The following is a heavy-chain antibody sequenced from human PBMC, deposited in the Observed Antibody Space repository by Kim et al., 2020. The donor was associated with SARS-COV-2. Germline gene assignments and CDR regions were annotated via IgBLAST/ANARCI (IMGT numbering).Heavy chain of an antibody. V-gene: IGHV4-59*09. CDR3: ARGGTPDQRGALDY. J-gene: IGHJ4*02. Sequence: PSRKSRVTISVDTSKNRSSLKLSSETAADTAVYYCARGGTPDQRGALDYWGQGTLVTVSS. D-gene: IGHD3-10*01.